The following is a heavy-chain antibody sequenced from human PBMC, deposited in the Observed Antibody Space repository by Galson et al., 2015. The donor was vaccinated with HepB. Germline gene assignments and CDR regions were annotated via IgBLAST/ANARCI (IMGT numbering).Heavy chain of an antibody. CDR3: ARDYRQNYYY. Sequence: SLRLSCAASGFTFSSYSMNGVRQAPGKGLEWVSSSSSGNYIYYADSVKGRFTISRDNAKNSLYLQMNNLRAEDTAVYYCARDYRQNYYYWGQGTLVTVSS. D-gene: IGHD1-7*01. J-gene: IGHJ4*02. CDR2: SSSGNYI. V-gene: IGHV3-21*01. CDR1: GFTFSSYS.